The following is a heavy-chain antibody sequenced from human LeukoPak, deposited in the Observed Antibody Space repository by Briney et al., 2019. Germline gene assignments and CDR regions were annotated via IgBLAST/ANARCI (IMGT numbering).Heavy chain of an antibody. CDR2: IYYSGST. D-gene: IGHD3-16*02. Sequence: SETLSLTCTVSGDSISSYYWSWIRQPPGKGLEWIGYIYYSGSTNYNPSLKSRVTISVDTSKNQFSLKLSSVTAADTAVYYCARVRYYDYVWGSYRRSYYFDYWGQGTLVTVSS. V-gene: IGHV4-59*01. CDR1: GDSISSYY. CDR3: ARVRYYDYVWGSYRRSYYFDY. J-gene: IGHJ4*02.